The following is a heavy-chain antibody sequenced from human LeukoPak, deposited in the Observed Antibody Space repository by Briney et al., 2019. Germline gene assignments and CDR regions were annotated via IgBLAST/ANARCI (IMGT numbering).Heavy chain of an antibody. Sequence: ASVKVSCKTSGYSFTDYYIHWVRQAPGQGLEWMGWINTKSGRSSSARKFQGRVTMTRDPSITTVYLDMAWLTSDDTAIYFCARADFIDAGPYLIGPWGQGTLVTVSS. CDR1: GYSFTDYY. D-gene: IGHD3-3*01. CDR3: ARADFIDAGPYLIGP. V-gene: IGHV1-2*02. CDR2: INTKSGRS. J-gene: IGHJ5*02.